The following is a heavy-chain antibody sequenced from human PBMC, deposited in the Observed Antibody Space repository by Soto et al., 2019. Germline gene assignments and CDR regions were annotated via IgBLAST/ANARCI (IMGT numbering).Heavy chain of an antibody. CDR1: GYTFTSYY. J-gene: IGHJ4*02. Sequence: ALVKVSCKASGYTFTSYYMHWVRQAPGQGLEWMGIINPSGGSTSYAQKFQGRVTMTRDTSTSTVYMELSSLRSEDTAVYYCARDHSYCGGDCLPDYWGQGTLVTVSS. V-gene: IGHV1-46*01. CDR2: INPSGGST. D-gene: IGHD2-21*02. CDR3: ARDHSYCGGDCLPDY.